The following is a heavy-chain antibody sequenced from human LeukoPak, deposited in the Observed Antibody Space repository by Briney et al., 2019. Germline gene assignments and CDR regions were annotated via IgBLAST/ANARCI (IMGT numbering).Heavy chain of an antibody. CDR3: VRASSESIAARPYWFDP. D-gene: IGHD6-6*01. J-gene: IGHJ5*02. CDR1: GGTFSSYA. V-gene: IGHV1-69*05. CDR2: IIPIFGTA. Sequence: SVKVSCKASGGTFSSYAISWVRQAPGQGLEWMGGIIPIFGTANYAQKFQGRVTITTDESTSTAYMELSSLRSEDTAVYYCVRASSESIAARPYWFDPWGQGTLITVSS.